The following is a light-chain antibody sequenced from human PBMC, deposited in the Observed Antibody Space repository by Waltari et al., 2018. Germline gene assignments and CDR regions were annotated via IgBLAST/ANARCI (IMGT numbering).Light chain of an antibody. CDR2: GAS. J-gene: IGKJ1*01. Sequence: ETVLTQSPGTLSLSQGERATLSCRASQTVSSTYLAWYQQKPGQAPRLLIYGASNRATGIPDRFRGSGSGTDFTLIISRLEPEDFAVYYCQQYGSSWTFGQGTKVEI. CDR1: QTVSSTY. V-gene: IGKV3-20*01. CDR3: QQYGSSWT.